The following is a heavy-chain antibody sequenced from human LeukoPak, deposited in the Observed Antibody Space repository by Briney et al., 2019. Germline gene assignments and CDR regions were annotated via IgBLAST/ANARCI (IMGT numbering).Heavy chain of an antibody. CDR3: ARIPYGDYTDYFDY. J-gene: IGHJ4*02. V-gene: IGHV1-2*02. Sequence: ASVKVSCKASGYTLTGYYMHWVRQAPGQGLEWMGWINPNSGGTNYAQKFQGRVTVTRDTSISTAYMELSRLRSDDTAVYYCARIPYGDYTDYFDYWGQGTLVTVSS. CDR2: INPNSGGT. CDR1: GYTLTGYY. D-gene: IGHD4-17*01.